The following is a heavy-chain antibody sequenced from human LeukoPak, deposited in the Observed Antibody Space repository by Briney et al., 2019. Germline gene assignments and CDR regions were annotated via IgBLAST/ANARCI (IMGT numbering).Heavy chain of an antibody. CDR3: ARESGRVSDY. CDR2: IYPGDSDT. J-gene: IGHJ4*02. V-gene: IGHV5-51*01. CDR1: GYSFTSYW. Sequence: GESLKVSCKGSGYSFTSYWIAWVRQMPGKGLEWMGIIYPGDSDTRYSPSFQGQVTFSADKSISTAYLQWSSLKASDTAIYYCARESGRVSDYWGQGTLVTVSS. D-gene: IGHD2-15*01.